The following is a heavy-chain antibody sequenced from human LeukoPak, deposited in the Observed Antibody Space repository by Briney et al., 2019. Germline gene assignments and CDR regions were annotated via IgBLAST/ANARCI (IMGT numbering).Heavy chain of an antibody. CDR1: GFTVSSNY. D-gene: IGHD3-10*01. J-gene: IGHJ6*02. V-gene: IGHV3-66*02. Sequence: GGSLRLSCAASGFTVSSNYMSWVRQAPGKGLEWVSVIYSGGSTYYADSVKGRFTVSRDNSKNTLYLQMNSLRAEDTAVYYCARDLLTMVRGVIYYYYGMDVWGQGTTVTVSS. CDR3: ARDLLTMVRGVIYYYYGMDV. CDR2: IYSGGST.